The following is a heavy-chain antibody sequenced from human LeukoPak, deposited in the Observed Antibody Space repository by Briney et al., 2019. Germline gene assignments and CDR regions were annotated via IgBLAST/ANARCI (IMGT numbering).Heavy chain of an antibody. CDR1: GGSISSSNW. Sequence: SETLSLTCAVSGGSISSSNWWSWVRQPPGKGLEWIGSIFYSGSTYYNPSLKSRVTISVDTSKNQFSLELSSVTAADTAVYYCARKPIVNSAWYYFDYWGQGTLVTVSS. CDR3: ARKPIVNSAWYYFDY. J-gene: IGHJ4*02. CDR2: IFYSGST. V-gene: IGHV4-4*02. D-gene: IGHD3-22*01.